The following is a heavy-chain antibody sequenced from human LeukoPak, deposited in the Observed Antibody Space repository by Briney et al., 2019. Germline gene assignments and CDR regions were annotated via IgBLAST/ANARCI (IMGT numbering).Heavy chain of an antibody. Sequence: PSETLSLTCTVSGGSISSGSYYWSWIQQPAGKGLEWIGRIYTSGSTNYNPSLKSRVTISVDTSKNQFSLKLSSVTAADTAVYYCARDSDYWGQGTLVTVSS. CDR1: GGSISSGSYY. V-gene: IGHV4-61*02. J-gene: IGHJ4*02. CDR2: IYTSGST. CDR3: ARDSDY.